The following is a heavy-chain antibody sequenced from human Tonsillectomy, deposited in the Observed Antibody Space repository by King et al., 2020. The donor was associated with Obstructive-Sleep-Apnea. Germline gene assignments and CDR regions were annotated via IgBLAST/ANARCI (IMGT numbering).Heavy chain of an antibody. V-gene: IGHV4-59*08. CDR3: ARHRGVEDYGGYGDYFDY. J-gene: IGHJ4*02. CDR2: MYYNGNT. D-gene: IGHD5-12*01. Sequence: QLQESGPGLVKPSETLSLTCTVSGDSISNYYWSWIRQPPGKGLEWIGYMYYNGNTNYNPSLKSRVTISADTSKIQFSLRLNSVSAADTAVYYCARHRGVEDYGGYGDYFDYWGQGTLVTVSS. CDR1: GDSISNYY.